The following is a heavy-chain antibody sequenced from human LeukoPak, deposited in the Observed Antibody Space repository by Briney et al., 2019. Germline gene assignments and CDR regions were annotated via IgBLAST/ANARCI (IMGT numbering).Heavy chain of an antibody. CDR1: GGSLIGHY. V-gene: IGHV4-34*01. J-gene: IGHJ6*02. CDR3: ARGGIMVRQSINFLFFYAMDV. Sequence: SETLSLTCDVYGGSLIGHYWSWTRQPPGKGLEWIGEINHSGKTNYNPSLKNRVTISLDTSKDQTSLRLSAVTAADTAVYHCARGGIMVRQSINFLFFYAMDVWGHGTTVTVSS. CDR2: INHSGKT. D-gene: IGHD3-10*01.